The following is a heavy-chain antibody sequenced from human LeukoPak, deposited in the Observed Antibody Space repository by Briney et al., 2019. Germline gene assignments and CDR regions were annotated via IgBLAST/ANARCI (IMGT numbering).Heavy chain of an antibody. Sequence: GGSLRLSCAASGFTFSSYWMSWVRQAPGKGLEWVANIKQDGSEKYYVDSVKGRFTISRDNAKNSLYLQMNSLRAEDTAVYYCAKDEKGIAAAGPDYWGQGTLVTVSS. V-gene: IGHV3-7*01. J-gene: IGHJ4*02. CDR3: AKDEKGIAAAGPDY. CDR1: GFTFSSYW. D-gene: IGHD6-13*01. CDR2: IKQDGSEK.